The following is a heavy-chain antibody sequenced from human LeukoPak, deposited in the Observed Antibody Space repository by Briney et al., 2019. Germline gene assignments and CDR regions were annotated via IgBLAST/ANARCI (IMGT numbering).Heavy chain of an antibody. V-gene: IGHV3-11*01. CDR1: GFTFSDYY. CDR2: ISASGTSSSNI. D-gene: IGHD2-2*01. J-gene: IGHJ4*02. Sequence: GGSLRLSCAASGFTFSDYYMTWIRQAPGKGLEWIAYISASGTSSSNIYYADSVKGRFTISRDNSKNTLYLQMNSLRAEDTAVYYCAKSTSYCSSTSCYWHPTNYWGQGTLVTVSS. CDR3: AKSTSYCSSTSCYWHPTNY.